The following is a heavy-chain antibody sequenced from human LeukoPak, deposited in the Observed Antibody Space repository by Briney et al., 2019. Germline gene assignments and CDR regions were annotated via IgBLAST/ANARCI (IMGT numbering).Heavy chain of an antibody. CDR3: ARGNTNVQLERRYYYGMAV. J-gene: IGHJ6*04. V-gene: IGHV1-69*06. CDR1: GGTFSSYA. Sequence: ASVNVSCKASGGTFSSYAISGVRQAPGQGLEWMGGIISIFGTANSAQRFRGRVTITAEKSTSTAYMEMSSLRSEDTAVYYCARGNTNVQLERRYYYGMAVWGNGTPVTLSS. CDR2: IISIFGTA. D-gene: IGHD1-1*01.